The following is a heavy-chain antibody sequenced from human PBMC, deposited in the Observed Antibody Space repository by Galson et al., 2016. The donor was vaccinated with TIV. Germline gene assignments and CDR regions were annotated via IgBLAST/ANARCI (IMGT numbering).Heavy chain of an antibody. J-gene: IGHJ3*02. CDR1: GFTFSSFT. Sequence: SLRLSCAASGFTFSSFTMNWVRQAPDRGLEWVSSITSTSNYTCYTDSVKGRFTISRANAKNSLYLQINSLRVGDTDVYYCARRGAYVSDALVIWGQGTMVTVSS. D-gene: IGHD3-10*02. CDR2: ITSTSNYT. V-gene: IGHV3-21*01. CDR3: ARRGAYVSDALVI.